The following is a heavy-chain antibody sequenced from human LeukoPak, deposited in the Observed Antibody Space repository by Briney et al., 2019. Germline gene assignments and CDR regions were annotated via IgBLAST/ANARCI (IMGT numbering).Heavy chain of an antibody. V-gene: IGHV1-2*04. D-gene: IGHD2-2*01. CDR2: INPNSGGT. CDR1: GYTFTGYY. J-gene: IGHJ4*02. Sequence: ASVTVSCKASGYTFTGYYMHWVRQAPGQGLEWMGWINPNSGGTNYAQKFQGWVTMTRDTSISTAYMELSRLRSDDTAVYYCARGRQSSTSFAVADYWGQGTLVTVSS. CDR3: ARGRQSSTSFAVADY.